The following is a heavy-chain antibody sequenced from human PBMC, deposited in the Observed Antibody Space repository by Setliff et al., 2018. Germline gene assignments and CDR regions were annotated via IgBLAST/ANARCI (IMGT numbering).Heavy chain of an antibody. V-gene: IGHV4-59*01. CDR2: IQKSGGT. CDR3: ARLSWDGLRYHGLDV. CDR1: GVYISNYY. D-gene: IGHD3-10*01. J-gene: IGHJ6*02. Sequence: SQTLSLTCNVSGVYISNYYWRWIRQPPGKGLECIGYIQKSGGTNYNPSLKSRVTISVDTSTNQFSLKLRSVTAADTAVYYCARLSWDGLRYHGLDVWGQGTTVTVSS.